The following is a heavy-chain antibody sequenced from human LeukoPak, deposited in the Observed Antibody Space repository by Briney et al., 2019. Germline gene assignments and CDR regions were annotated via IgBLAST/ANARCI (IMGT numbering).Heavy chain of an antibody. CDR3: TTDLSGEIDY. D-gene: IGHD1-14*01. Sequence: GGSLRLSCAAPGFTFSNAWMNWVRQAPGKGLEWVGRIKNKTDGGTTDYAAPVKGRFTISRDDSKNTLYLQMNSLKTEDTAVYYCTTDLSGEIDYWGQGTLVTVSS. CDR1: GFTFSNAW. V-gene: IGHV3-15*07. CDR2: IKNKTDGGTT. J-gene: IGHJ4*02.